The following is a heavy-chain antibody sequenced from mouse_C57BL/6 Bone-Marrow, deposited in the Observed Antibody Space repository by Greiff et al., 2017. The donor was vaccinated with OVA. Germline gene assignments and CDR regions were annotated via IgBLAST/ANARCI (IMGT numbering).Heavy chain of an antibody. CDR3: ARSNLYYFDY. CDR1: GYTFTSYS. Sequence: VQLQQSGTELVKPGASVKLSCKASGYTFTSYSMHWVKQRPGQGLEWIGNINPSNGGTNYNEKFKSKATLTVDKSSSSLTSDDAAVYYCARSNLYYFDYWGQGTTLTVSS. V-gene: IGHV1-53*01. D-gene: IGHD4-1*01. J-gene: IGHJ2*01. CDR2: INPSNGGT.